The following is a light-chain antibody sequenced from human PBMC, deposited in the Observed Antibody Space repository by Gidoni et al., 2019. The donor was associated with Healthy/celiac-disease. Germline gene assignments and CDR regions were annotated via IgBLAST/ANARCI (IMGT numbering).Light chain of an antibody. CDR2: WAS. Sequence: IVMTQSPDSLAVSLGERATINCKSSQSVLYSSNNKNYLAWYQQKPGQPPQLLIYWASTREPGVPDRFSGSGSGTDFTLTISSLQAEDVAVYYCQQYYSTRTFXQXTKVEIK. CDR3: QQYYSTRT. CDR1: QSVLYSSNNKNY. J-gene: IGKJ1*01. V-gene: IGKV4-1*01.